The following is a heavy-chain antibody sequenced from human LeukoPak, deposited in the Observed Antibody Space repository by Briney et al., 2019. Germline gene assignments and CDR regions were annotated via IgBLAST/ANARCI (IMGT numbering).Heavy chain of an antibody. V-gene: IGHV1-24*01. CDR2: FDPEDGET. Sequence: ASVKLSCKVSGYTLTELSMHWVRHAPGKGLEWMGGFDPEDGETIYAQKFQGRVTMTEDTSTDTAYMELSSLRSEDTAVYYCATGGVTMVRGVIIPLWYFDLWGRGTLVTVSS. CDR3: ATGGVTMVRGVIIPLWYFDL. J-gene: IGHJ2*01. CDR1: GYTLTELS. D-gene: IGHD3-10*01.